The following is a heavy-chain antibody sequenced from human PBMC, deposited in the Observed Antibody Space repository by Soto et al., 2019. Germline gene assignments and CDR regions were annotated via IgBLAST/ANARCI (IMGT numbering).Heavy chain of an antibody. CDR3: ARAVRRGDYYGMDV. J-gene: IGHJ6*02. Sequence: QVQLQESGPGLVKPSQTLSLTCTVSGGSISSGGYYWSWIRQHPGKGLEWIGYIYYSGSTYYNPSLKSRVAISVDTSKNQFSLKLSSVTAADTAVYYCARAVRRGDYYGMDVWGQGTTVTVSS. CDR2: IYYSGST. V-gene: IGHV4-31*03. CDR1: GGSISSGGYY. D-gene: IGHD4-4*01.